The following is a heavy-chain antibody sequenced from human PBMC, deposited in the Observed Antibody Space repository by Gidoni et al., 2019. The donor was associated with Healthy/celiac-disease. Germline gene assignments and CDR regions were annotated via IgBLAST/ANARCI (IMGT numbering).Heavy chain of an antibody. D-gene: IGHD1-26*01. CDR2: IFSNDEK. V-gene: IGHV2-26*01. CDR3: ARINGGGSYYYYYMDV. CDR1: GFSLSNARMG. J-gene: IGHJ6*03. Sequence: QVTLKESGPVLVKPTETLTLTCTVSGFSLSNARMGVSWIRQPPGKALEWLSHIFSNDEKSYRTSLKSRLTISKDTSKSQVVLTMTNMDPVDTATYYCARINGGGSYYYYYMDVWGKGTTVTVSS.